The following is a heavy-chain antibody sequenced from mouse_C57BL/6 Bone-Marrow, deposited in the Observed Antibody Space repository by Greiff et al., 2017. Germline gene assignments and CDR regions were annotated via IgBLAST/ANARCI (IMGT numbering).Heavy chain of an antibody. V-gene: IGHV1-64*01. Sequence: QVQLQQPGAELVKPGASGKLSCKASGSTFTSYWMHWVKQRPGQGLEWIGMIHPNSGSTNYNEKFKSKATLTVDKSSSTAYMQLSSLTSEDSAVYYCARWGLRYLDYWGQGTTLTVSS. J-gene: IGHJ2*01. D-gene: IGHD2-13*01. CDR2: IHPNSGST. CDR3: ARWGLRYLDY. CDR1: GSTFTSYW.